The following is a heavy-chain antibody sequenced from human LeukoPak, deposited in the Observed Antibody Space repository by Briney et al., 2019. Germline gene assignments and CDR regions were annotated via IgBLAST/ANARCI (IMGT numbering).Heavy chain of an antibody. CDR2: IIPIFGTA. D-gene: IGHD3-3*01. Sequence: GASVKVSCKASGGTFSSYAISWVRQAPGQGLEWMGGIIPIFGTANYAQKFQGRVTITTDESTSTAYMELSSLRSEDTAVYYCARAIEWLPNWFDPWGQGTLVTASS. CDR1: GGTFSSYA. CDR3: ARAIEWLPNWFDP. V-gene: IGHV1-69*05. J-gene: IGHJ5*02.